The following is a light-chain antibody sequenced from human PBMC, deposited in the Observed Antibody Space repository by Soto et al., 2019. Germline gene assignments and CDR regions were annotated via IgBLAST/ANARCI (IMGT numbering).Light chain of an antibody. CDR3: SSYTSSSPVV. CDR2: EVT. Sequence: QSALTQPASVSGSPGQSITISCTGTSGDVGRYNYVSWYQHHPGKAPKLMIYEVTNRPSGVSNRFSGSKSGNTASLTISGLQAEDEADYYCSSYTSSSPVVFGGGTKVTVL. J-gene: IGLJ2*01. CDR1: SGDVGRYNY. V-gene: IGLV2-14*01.